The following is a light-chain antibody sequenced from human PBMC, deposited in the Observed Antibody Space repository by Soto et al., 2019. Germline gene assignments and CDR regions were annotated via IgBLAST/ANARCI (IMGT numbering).Light chain of an antibody. J-gene: IGKJ4*01. V-gene: IGKV1-39*01. CDR2: AAS. CDR1: QSISSY. CDR3: QQSYSTPLP. Sequence: DIQMTQSPSSLSASVGDRVTITCRASQSISSYLNWYQQKPGKAPKLLIYAASSLQSGVPSRFSGSGSVTDFTLTISSLQPEDFATYYCQQSYSTPLPFGGGTKVESK.